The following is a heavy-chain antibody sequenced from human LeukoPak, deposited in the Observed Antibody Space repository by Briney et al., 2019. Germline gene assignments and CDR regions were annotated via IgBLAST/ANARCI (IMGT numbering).Heavy chain of an antibody. J-gene: IGHJ3*02. V-gene: IGHV1-69*04. CDR1: GGTFSSYT. Sequence: SVKVSCKASGGTFSSYTIGWVRQAPGQGLEWMGRIIPILGIANYAQKFQGRVTITADKSTSTAYMELSSLRSEDTAVYYCARDRSEYAFDIWGQGTMVTVSS. CDR2: IIPILGIA. D-gene: IGHD3-16*02. CDR3: ARDRSEYAFDI.